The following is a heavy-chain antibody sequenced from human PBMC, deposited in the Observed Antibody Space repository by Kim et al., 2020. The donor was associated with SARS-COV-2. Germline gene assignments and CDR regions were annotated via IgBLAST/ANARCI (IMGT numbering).Heavy chain of an antibody. D-gene: IGHD5-18*01. Sequence: SETLSLTCTVSGSSISSSSYYWGWIRQPPGKGLEWIGSISYSGSSYYNSSLKSRVTISVDTSQNRFSLKLSSVTAADTAVYYCARVGYSYGYNWFDPWGQGTLVTVSS. V-gene: IGHV4-39*07. CDR1: GSSISSSSYY. CDR3: ARVGYSYGYNWFDP. CDR2: ISYSGSS. J-gene: IGHJ5*02.